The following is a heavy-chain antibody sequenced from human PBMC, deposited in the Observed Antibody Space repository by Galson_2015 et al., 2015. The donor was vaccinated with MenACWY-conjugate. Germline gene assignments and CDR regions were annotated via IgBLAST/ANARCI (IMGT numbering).Heavy chain of an antibody. V-gene: IGHV1-46*01. J-gene: IGHJ4*02. Sequence: SVKVSCKASGYTFSSYHMHWVRQAPGQGLEWMGIINLSGGGTSSAQKFKGRVTMTRDKSTSTVYMELSSLRSEDTAVYYCARVGYCSSPTCYQAFFDYWGQGTLVTVSS. D-gene: IGHD2-2*01. CDR1: GYTFSSYH. CDR3: ARVGYCSSPTCYQAFFDY. CDR2: INLSGGGT.